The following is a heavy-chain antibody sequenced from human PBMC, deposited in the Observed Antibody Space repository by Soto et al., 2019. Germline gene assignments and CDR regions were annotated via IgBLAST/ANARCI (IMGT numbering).Heavy chain of an antibody. J-gene: IGHJ6*02. CDR2: ISSSRSYI. CDR1: GFTFSSYN. V-gene: IGHV3-21*01. CDR3: ATCRWSYDSSGHYDYYGLDV. Sequence: GGSLRLSCAASGFTFSSYNMNWVRQAPGKGLEWVSSISSSRSYIYYAESLKGRFTISRDNAKNSLYLQMNGLRAEDSAVYYCATCRWSYDSSGHYDYYGLDVWGQGTMVTVSS. D-gene: IGHD3-22*01.